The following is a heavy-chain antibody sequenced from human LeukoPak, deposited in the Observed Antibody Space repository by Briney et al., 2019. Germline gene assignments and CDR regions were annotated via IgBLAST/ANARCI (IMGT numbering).Heavy chain of an antibody. D-gene: IGHD3-22*01. J-gene: IGHJ1*01. Sequence: GGSLRLSCSASGFTFSNYEMDWVRQAPGKGLEWVSYIASSGSTIYYADSVKGRFTISRDNAKSSLYLQMNSLRADDTAVYYCAASRGYFFRWFQHWGQGTLVTVSS. CDR2: IASSGSTI. CDR1: GFTFSNYE. V-gene: IGHV3-48*03. CDR3: AASRGYFFRWFQH.